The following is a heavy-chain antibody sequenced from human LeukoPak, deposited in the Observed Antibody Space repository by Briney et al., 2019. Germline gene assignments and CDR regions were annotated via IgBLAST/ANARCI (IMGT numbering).Heavy chain of an antibody. CDR3: ARDPSHYDSSGFDY. CDR1: RYTFTSYY. Sequence: ASVKVSCKASRYTFTSYYMHWVRQAPGQGLEWMGIINPSGGSTSYVQKFQGRVTMTRDTSTSTAYMELRSLRSDDTAVYYCARDPSHYDSSGFDYWGQGTLVTVSS. CDR2: INPSGGST. V-gene: IGHV1-46*01. J-gene: IGHJ4*02. D-gene: IGHD3-22*01.